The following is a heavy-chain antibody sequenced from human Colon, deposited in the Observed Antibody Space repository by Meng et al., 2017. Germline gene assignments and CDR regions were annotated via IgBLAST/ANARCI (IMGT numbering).Heavy chain of an antibody. V-gene: IGHV3-30*18. CDR1: GFTFRTYG. Sequence: QVRLVESGGGVVQPGRSLRRSCAASGFTFRTYGMHWVRQSPGKGLEWVTLTSYDGSYKSYSDSVRGRFTISRDNSNNTLYLQMNSLRPEDTAVYYCVKGVFGTAAATPFDSWGQGTLVTVSS. CDR3: VKGVFGTAAATPFDS. J-gene: IGHJ4*02. D-gene: IGHD3/OR15-3a*01. CDR2: TSYDGSYK.